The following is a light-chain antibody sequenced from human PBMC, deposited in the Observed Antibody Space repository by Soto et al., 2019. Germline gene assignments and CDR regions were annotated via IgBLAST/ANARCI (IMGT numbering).Light chain of an antibody. V-gene: IGKV2-28*01. CDR3: MQPLRTPWT. CDR2: LGS. Sequence: DVVMTQSPLSLPVTPGEPASISCRSSQSLLHSNGYNYLDWYLQKPGQSPQLLIYLGSNRASGVPDRFSGSGSGTEFTLKISRLEAEDVGVYYCMQPLRTPWTFGQGTKVEIK. CDR1: QSLLHSNGYNY. J-gene: IGKJ1*01.